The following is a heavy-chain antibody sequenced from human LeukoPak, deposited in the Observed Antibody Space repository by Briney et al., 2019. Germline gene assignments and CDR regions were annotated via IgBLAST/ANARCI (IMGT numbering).Heavy chain of an antibody. V-gene: IGHV1-18*01. Sequence: ASVKVSCKASGGTFSSYAISWVRQAPGQGLEWMGWISAYNGNTNYAQKLQGRVTMTTDTSTSTAYMELRSLRSDDTAVYYCARLESGTPYFDYWGQGTLVTVSS. D-gene: IGHD6-13*01. J-gene: IGHJ4*02. CDR1: GGTFSSYA. CDR3: ARLESGTPYFDY. CDR2: ISAYNGNT.